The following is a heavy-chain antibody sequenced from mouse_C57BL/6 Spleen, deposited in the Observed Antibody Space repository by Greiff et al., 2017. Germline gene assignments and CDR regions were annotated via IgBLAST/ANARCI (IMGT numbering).Heavy chain of an antibody. V-gene: IGHV14-1*01. J-gene: IGHJ1*03. CDR1: GFNIKDYY. D-gene: IGHD2-1*01. CDR2: IDPEGGGT. CDR3: TCSSTMVNIDV. Sequence: VQLKEPGAELVRPGASVKLSCTASGFNIKDYYMHWVKQRPEQGLEWIGRIDPEGGGTEYAPKFQGKATMTADTSSNTAYLPLSSLTSEDTAVYYCTCSSTMVNIDVWGTGTTVTVSS.